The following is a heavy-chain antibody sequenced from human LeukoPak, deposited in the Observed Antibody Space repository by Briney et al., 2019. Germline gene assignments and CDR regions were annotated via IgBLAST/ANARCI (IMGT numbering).Heavy chain of an antibody. D-gene: IGHD3-22*01. CDR3: ARGRSYDSSGYLPFFDY. V-gene: IGHV1-18*01. J-gene: IGHJ4*02. Sequence: ASVKVSCKASGYTFTSYGISWVRQAPGQGLEWMGWISAYNGNTNYAQKLQGRVTMTTDTSTSTAYMELRSLRSDDTAVYYCARGRSYDSSGYLPFFDYWGQGALVTVSP. CDR2: ISAYNGNT. CDR1: GYTFTSYG.